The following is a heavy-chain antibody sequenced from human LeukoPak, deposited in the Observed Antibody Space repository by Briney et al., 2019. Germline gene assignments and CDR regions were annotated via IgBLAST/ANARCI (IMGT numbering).Heavy chain of an antibody. CDR2: ISGSGGST. J-gene: IGHJ4*02. V-gene: IGHV3-23*01. CDR1: GFTFSSYA. D-gene: IGHD3-3*01. Sequence: HPGGSLRLSCAASGFTFSSYAMSWVRQAPGKGLEWVSTISGSGGSTDYADSVKGRFTISRDNSKNTLYLQMDSVGAEDTAEYYCATMGYDFWSGYWPDYWGQGTLVTVSS. CDR3: ATMGYDFWSGYWPDY.